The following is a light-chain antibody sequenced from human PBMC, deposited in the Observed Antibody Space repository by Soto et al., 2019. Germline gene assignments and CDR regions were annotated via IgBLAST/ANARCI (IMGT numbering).Light chain of an antibody. Sequence: QSALTQPASVSGSPGQSITISCTGTSSDVGSYKLVPWYQQHPGKAPKLMIYADDKRPPGVSNRFSGSKSSNTASLTISGLQAEDEADYYCCSYEGTRTYVFGTGTKVTVL. V-gene: IGLV2-23*01. J-gene: IGLJ1*01. CDR3: CSYEGTRTYV. CDR2: ADD. CDR1: SSDVGSYKL.